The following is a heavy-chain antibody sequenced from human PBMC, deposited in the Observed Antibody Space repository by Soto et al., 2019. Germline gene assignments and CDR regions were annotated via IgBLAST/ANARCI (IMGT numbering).Heavy chain of an antibody. CDR2: IYYSGST. V-gene: IGHV4-39*01. CDR3: ARHRGGTTVTYFDY. J-gene: IGHJ4*02. CDR1: GGSISSSSYY. Sequence: QLQLQESGPGLVKPSETLSLTCTVSGGSISSSSYYWGWIRQPPGKGLEWIGSIYYSGSTYYNPSLKSRVTISVDTSKNQFSLKLSSVTAADTAVYYCARHRGGTTVTYFDYWGQGTLVTVSS. D-gene: IGHD4-17*01.